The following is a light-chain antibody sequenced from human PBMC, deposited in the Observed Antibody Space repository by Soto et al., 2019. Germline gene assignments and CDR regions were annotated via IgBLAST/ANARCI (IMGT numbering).Light chain of an antibody. Sequence: PGERVTLSCRASQSVSSSYLTWYQQKPGQAPRLLIYGASTRATSIPARFSGSGSGTDFTLTISSLQPEDFAVYYCQQVYPFGQGTKLEIK. CDR3: QQVYP. J-gene: IGKJ2*01. CDR1: QSVSSSY. V-gene: IGKV3D-7*01. CDR2: GAS.